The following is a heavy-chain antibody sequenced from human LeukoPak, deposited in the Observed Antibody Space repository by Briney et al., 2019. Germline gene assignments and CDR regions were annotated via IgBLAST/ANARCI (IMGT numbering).Heavy chain of an antibody. D-gene: IGHD3-22*01. CDR1: GGSFSGYY. CDR3: ARGRYDSSGYYLSYYYYHMDV. Sequence: SETLSLTCAVYGGSFSGYYWSWIRQPPGKGLEWIGEINHSGSTNYNPSLKSRVTISVDTSKNQFSLKLSSVTAADTAVYYCARGRYDSSGYYLSYYYYHMDVWGKGTTVTVSS. CDR2: INHSGST. V-gene: IGHV4-34*01. J-gene: IGHJ6*03.